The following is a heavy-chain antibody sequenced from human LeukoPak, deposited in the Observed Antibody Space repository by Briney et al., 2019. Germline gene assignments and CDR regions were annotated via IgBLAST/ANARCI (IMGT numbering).Heavy chain of an antibody. CDR2: ITSVSAI. D-gene: IGHD2-15*01. J-gene: IGHJ1*01. CDR1: GFTFSSSS. V-gene: IGHV3-48*02. Sequence: GGSLRLSCAASGFTFSSSSMNWVRHAPGKGLEWVSQITSVSAIYYADSVKGRFTISRDNAKNSLFLQMNGLTDGDTAIYYCARGETRIVHWGQGTLVTVSS. CDR3: ARGETRIVH.